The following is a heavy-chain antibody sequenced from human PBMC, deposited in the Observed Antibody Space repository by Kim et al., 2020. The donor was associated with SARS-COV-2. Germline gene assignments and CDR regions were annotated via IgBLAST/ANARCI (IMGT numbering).Heavy chain of an antibody. D-gene: IGHD3-3*01. CDR3: AKDHDFWSGYYADY. CDR2: ISYDGSNK. Sequence: GGSLRLSCAASGFTFSSYGMHWVRQAPGKGLEWVAVISYDGSNKYYADSVKGRFTISRDNSKNTLYLQMNSLRAEDTAVYYCAKDHDFWSGYYADYWGRG. V-gene: IGHV3-30*18. CDR1: GFTFSSYG. J-gene: IGHJ4*02.